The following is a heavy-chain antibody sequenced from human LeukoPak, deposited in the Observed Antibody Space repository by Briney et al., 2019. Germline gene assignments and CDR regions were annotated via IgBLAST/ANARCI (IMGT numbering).Heavy chain of an antibody. CDR1: GYTFSTYD. CDR3: AQGGYFAFDF. V-gene: IGHV3-23*01. Sequence: GGSLRLSCVPSGYTFSTYDMQWVRQAPGKGLEWVSGINRSGRTYYTDSVKGRFTISRDNSKSTLYLEMNSLRAEDTAVYYCAQGGYFAFDFWGQGTMVTVSS. J-gene: IGHJ3*01. D-gene: IGHD2-2*03. CDR2: INRSGRT.